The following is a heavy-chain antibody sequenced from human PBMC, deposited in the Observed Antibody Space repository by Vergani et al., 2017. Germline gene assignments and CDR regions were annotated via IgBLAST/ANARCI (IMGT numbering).Heavy chain of an antibody. J-gene: IGHJ6*02. CDR2: ISGSGGST. D-gene: IGHD6-6*01. Sequence: EVQLLESGGGLVQPGGSLRLSCAASGFTFSSYAMSWVRQAPGKGLEWVSAISGSGGSTYYADSVKGRFTISRDNSKTTLYLQMNSLRAEDTAVYYCARDGGIAARPGNYYYYGMDVWGQGTTVTVSS. CDR1: GFTFSSYA. CDR3: ARDGGIAARPGNYYYYGMDV. V-gene: IGHV3-23*01.